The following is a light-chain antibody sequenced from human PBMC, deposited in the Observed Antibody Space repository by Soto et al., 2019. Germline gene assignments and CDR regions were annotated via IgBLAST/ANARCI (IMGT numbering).Light chain of an antibody. V-gene: IGKV3-20*01. CDR1: QSVRNNY. CDR2: AAS. CDR3: QQYGTSPRT. J-gene: IGKJ1*01. Sequence: EIVMTQSPATLSVSPGERATLSCRASQSVRNNYLAWYQQRPGQAPRLLIYAASSRATGIPDRFSGSGSGTDFTLTISRLEPEDFAVYYCQQYGTSPRTFGQGTKV.